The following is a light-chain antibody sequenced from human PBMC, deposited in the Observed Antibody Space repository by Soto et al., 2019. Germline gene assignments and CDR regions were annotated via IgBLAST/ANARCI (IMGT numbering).Light chain of an antibody. CDR3: CSYAGSSYV. J-gene: IGLJ1*01. Sequence: QSVLTQPRSVSGSPGQSVTISCTGTSSDVGGYNYVSWYQQHPGKAPKLTIYDVSKRPSGVPDRFSGSKSGNTASLTISGLQAEDEADYYCCSYAGSSYVFGTGTKLTVL. CDR1: SSDVGGYNY. V-gene: IGLV2-11*01. CDR2: DVS.